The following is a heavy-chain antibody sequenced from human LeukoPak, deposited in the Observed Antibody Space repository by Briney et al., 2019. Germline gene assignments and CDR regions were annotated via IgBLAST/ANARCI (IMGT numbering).Heavy chain of an antibody. CDR3: ARGRAVYLGPY. D-gene: IGHD3-16*01. CDR2: INHSGST. V-gene: IGHV4-34*01. Sequence: SETLSLTCAVYGGSLSGYYWSWIRQPPGKGLEWIGEINHSGSTNYNPSLKSRVTISVDTSKNQFSLKLSSVTAADTAVYYCARGRAVYLGPYWGQGTLVTVSS. CDR1: GGSLSGYY. J-gene: IGHJ4*02.